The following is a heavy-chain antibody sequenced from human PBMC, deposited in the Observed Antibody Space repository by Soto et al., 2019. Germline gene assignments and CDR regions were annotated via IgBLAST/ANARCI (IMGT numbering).Heavy chain of an antibody. CDR2: LNYNNGGI. CDR3: VKLRYSSDTGSFDH. V-gene: IGHV3-9*01. Sequence: GGSLRLSCAASGFTFGDYAMHWVRQAPGKGLEWVSGLNYNNGGIDYADSVRGRFTISRDNAKNSLFLQMNSLRAEDTALYYCVKLRYSSDTGSFDHWGQGTLVTVSS. D-gene: IGHD3-10*01. J-gene: IGHJ4*02. CDR1: GFTFGDYA.